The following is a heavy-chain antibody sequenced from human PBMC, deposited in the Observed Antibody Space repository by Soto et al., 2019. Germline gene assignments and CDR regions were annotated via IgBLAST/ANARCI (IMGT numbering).Heavy chain of an antibody. CDR2: INSDGSST. J-gene: IGHJ5*02. CDR1: GFTFSIYW. V-gene: IGHV3-74*01. CDR3: ARDQGYGVFDP. D-gene: IGHD5-12*01. Sequence: EVQLVESGGGLVQPGGSLRLSCAASGFTFSIYWMHWVRQAPGKGLVWVSRINSDGSSTGYADSVKGRVPISRDNAKNTLYLQLNSRRVEDTAVYYCARDQGYGVFDPWGQGTLVTVSS.